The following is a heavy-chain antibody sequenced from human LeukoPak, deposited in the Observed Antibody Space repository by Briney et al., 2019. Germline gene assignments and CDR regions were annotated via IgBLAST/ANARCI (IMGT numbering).Heavy chain of an antibody. J-gene: IGHJ6*03. Sequence: PGGSLRLSCAASGFTFSSYSMNWVRQAPGKGLEWVSYISSSSSSTIYYADSVKGRFTISRDNAKNSLYLQMNSLRAEDTAVYYCARDDTRPLYYYMDVWGKGTTVTVSS. CDR1: GFTFSSYS. CDR2: ISSSSSSTI. V-gene: IGHV3-48*04. CDR3: ARDDTRPLYYYMDV.